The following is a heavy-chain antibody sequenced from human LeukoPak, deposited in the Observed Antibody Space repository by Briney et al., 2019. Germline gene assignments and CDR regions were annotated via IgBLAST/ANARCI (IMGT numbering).Heavy chain of an antibody. CDR2: ISRSGSTK. J-gene: IGHJ6*03. Sequence: GGSLRLSCAASGFTFSDYNMRWIRQAPGKGLEWVSSISRSGSTKYYADSVKGRFTISRDNAKNSLFLQMNSLRAEDTAVYYCARETSQKGAHYMDVWGKGTTVTISS. CDR1: GFTFSDYN. D-gene: IGHD3-16*01. CDR3: ARETSQKGAHYMDV. V-gene: IGHV3-11*01.